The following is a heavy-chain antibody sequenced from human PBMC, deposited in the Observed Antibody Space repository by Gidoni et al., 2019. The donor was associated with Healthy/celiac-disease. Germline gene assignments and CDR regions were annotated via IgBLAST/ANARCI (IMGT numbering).Heavy chain of an antibody. Sequence: QVQLVQSGAEVTKLGSSVKVSCKASGGTFSSYAISWVRQAPGQGLEWMGRIIPILGIANYAQKFQGRVTITADKSTSTAYMELSSLRSEDTAVYYCARARSTYSGYGLYAFDIWGQGTMVTVSS. D-gene: IGHD5-12*01. J-gene: IGHJ3*02. CDR3: ARARSTYSGYGLYAFDI. V-gene: IGHV1-69*04. CDR1: GGTFSSYA. CDR2: IIPILGIA.